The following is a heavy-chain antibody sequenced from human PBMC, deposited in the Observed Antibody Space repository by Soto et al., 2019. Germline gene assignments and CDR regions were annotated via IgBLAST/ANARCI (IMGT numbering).Heavy chain of an antibody. D-gene: IGHD6-13*01. CDR1: GYTLTELS. CDR2: FDPEDGET. J-gene: IGHJ3*02. CDR3: ARDRASYGGSSWYLGAFDI. V-gene: IGHV1-24*01. Sequence: ASVKVSCKVSGYTLTELSMHWVRQAPGKGLEWMGGFDPEDGETIYAQKFQGRVTMTEDTSTDTAYMELSSLRSEDTAVYYCARDRASYGGSSWYLGAFDIWGQGTMVTV.